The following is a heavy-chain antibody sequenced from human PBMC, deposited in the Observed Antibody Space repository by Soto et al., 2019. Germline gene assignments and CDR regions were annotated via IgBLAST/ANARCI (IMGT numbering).Heavy chain of an antibody. CDR2: SSGYNGNT. D-gene: IGHD4-17*01. Sequence: QGHLVQSGAEVKKPGASVTVSCKASGYTFTNYGISWVRQAPGQGLEWMGWSSGYNGNTKYAPKFQGRVTLTSDTSTSTSYIQLRSLRSDDTVVYYCARDVGGIDNGDYVDYWGQGTLVTASS. CDR1: GYTFTNYG. V-gene: IGHV1-18*01. J-gene: IGHJ4*02. CDR3: ARDVGGIDNGDYVDY.